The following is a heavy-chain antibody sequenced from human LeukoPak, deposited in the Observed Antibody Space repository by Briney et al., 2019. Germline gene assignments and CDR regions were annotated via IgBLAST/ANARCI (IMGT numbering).Heavy chain of an antibody. D-gene: IGHD1-26*01. CDR1: GDIVSTNSAT. V-gene: IGHV6-1*01. Sequence: SQTLSLTCAISGDIVSTNSATWTWLRQSPSRGLEWLGRTYYRSKWNNDYAVSMKSRITINPDTSKNQFSLQSNSVTPEDTAVYYCARLVGASWFDSWGQGTLVTVSS. J-gene: IGHJ5*01. CDR2: TYYRSKWNN. CDR3: ARLVGASWFDS.